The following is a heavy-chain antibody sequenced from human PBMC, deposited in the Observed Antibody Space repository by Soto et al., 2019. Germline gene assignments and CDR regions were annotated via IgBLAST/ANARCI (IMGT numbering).Heavy chain of an antibody. V-gene: IGHV1-18*04. CDR2: ISIYNGNT. J-gene: IGHJ4*02. CDR3: ARSLMAPVPVDY. Sequence: VQLVQSGGEVRMPGASVKVSCKASGYTFTSHGFTWVRQAPGQGLEWMGWISIYNGNTHYAQKFQGRLTLTIDTPTSTAYMELRSLTSDDTAVYFCARSLMAPVPVDYWVQGTLVTGAS. D-gene: IGHD2-2*01. CDR1: GYTFTSHG.